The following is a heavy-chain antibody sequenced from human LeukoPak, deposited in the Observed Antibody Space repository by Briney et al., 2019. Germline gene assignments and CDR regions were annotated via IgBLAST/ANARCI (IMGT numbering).Heavy chain of an antibody. V-gene: IGHV3-23*01. CDR1: GFTFSKYA. CDR3: TRDPSGDYIGAFEF. CDR2: ITRAGAP. J-gene: IGHJ3*01. D-gene: IGHD4-17*01. Sequence: PGGSLRLSCAASGFTFSKYAVMWVRQAPGQGLEWGSAITRAGAPRYADSVKGRLTISRYNSKNPLSLQMNCLRAEETGQYLCTRDPSGDYIGAFEFWGQGTGVTVSS.